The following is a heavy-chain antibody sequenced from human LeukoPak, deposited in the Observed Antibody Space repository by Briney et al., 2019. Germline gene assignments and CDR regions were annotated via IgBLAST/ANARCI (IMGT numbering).Heavy chain of an antibody. CDR1: GFTFDDYA. J-gene: IGHJ4*02. CDR2: ISWNSGSI. D-gene: IGHD4-23*01. CDR3: ARNYGGLSSYFDY. Sequence: GGSLRLSCAASGFTFDDYAMHWVRQAPGKGLEWVSGISWNSGSIGYADSVKGRFTISRDNAKNSLYLQMNSLRAEDTAVYYCARNYGGLSSYFDYWGQGTLVTVSS. V-gene: IGHV3-9*01.